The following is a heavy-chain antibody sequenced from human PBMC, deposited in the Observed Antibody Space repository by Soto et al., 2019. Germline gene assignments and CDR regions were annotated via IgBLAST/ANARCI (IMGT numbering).Heavy chain of an antibody. CDR1: GYTFTSYD. CDR2: MNPNSGTT. J-gene: IGHJ4*02. V-gene: IGHV1-8*01. CDR3: ASFRFGGYDY. D-gene: IGHD3-10*01. Sequence: QGQRVQAGAEVKKPGASVKVSCKTSGYTFTSYDINWVRQATGQGLEWMGWMNPNSGTTGYAQKLQGRVTMTRNTSISTAYMELSSLRSEDTAVYYCASFRFGGYDYWGQGTLVTVSS.